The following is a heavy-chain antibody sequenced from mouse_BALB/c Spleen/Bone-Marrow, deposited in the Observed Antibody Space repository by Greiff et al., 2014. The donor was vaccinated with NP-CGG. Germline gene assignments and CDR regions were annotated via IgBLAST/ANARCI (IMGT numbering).Heavy chain of an antibody. V-gene: IGHV5-17*02. CDR3: ARGGNWDDFDV. D-gene: IGHD4-1*01. J-gene: IGHJ1*01. Sequence: EVKLVESGGGLVQPGGSRKLSCAASGFTFSSFGMHWVRQAPERGLEWVAYINSGSTSIFYSDTVRGRFTISRDNPKNTLFLQMTSLTSEDTAMYYCARGGNWDDFDVWGAGTTVTVSS. CDR2: INSGSTSI. CDR1: GFTFSSFG.